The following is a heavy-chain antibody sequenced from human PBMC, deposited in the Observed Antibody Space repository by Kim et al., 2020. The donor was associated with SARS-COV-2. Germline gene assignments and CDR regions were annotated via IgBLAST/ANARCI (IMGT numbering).Heavy chain of an antibody. Sequence: GGSLRLSCAASGFTFGDYAMHWVRQAPGKGLEWVSGISWNSGSIGYADSVKGRFTISRDNAKNSLYLQMNSLRAEDTALYYCAKDMGSSRVRGMDVWGQGTTVTVSS. V-gene: IGHV3-9*01. D-gene: IGHD6-13*01. CDR1: GFTFGDYA. CDR2: ISWNSGSI. J-gene: IGHJ6*02. CDR3: AKDMGSSRVRGMDV.